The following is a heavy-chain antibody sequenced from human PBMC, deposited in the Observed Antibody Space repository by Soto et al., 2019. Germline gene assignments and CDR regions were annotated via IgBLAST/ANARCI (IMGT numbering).Heavy chain of an antibody. Sequence: QVQLVQSGAEVKKPGASVKVSCKASGYTFTSYGISWVRQAPGQGLEWMGWISAYNGNTNYAQKLQGRVTMTTDTATSAAYMELRSLRSDDTAVYSWARGPSAYYDYVWWSSRYDNWFDLWGPGTLVTVSS. V-gene: IGHV1-18*01. CDR1: GYTFTSYG. CDR2: ISAYNGNT. J-gene: IGHJ5*02. CDR3: ARGPSAYYDYVWWSSRYDNWFDL. D-gene: IGHD3-16*02.